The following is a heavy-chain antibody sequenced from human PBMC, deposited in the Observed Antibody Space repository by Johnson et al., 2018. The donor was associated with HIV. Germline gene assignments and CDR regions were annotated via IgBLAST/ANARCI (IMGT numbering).Heavy chain of an antibody. V-gene: IGHV3-48*04. D-gene: IGHD5-12*01. CDR1: GFPFTTYT. J-gene: IGHJ3*02. CDR2: ISSSGSTI. Sequence: VQLVESGGGVVQPGRSLRLFCAVSGFPFTTYTIHWVRQAPGKGLEWVSYISSSGSTIYYADSVKGRFTISRDSAKNSLYRQMDSLSAEDAAVYFCVREGRYSGYDPLKRNAFEIWGQGTVVTVSS. CDR3: VREGRYSGYDPLKRNAFEI.